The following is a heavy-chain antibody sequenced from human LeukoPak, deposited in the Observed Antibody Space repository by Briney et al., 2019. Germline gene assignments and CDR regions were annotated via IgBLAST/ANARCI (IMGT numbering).Heavy chain of an antibody. Sequence: GGSLRLSCAASGFTFSSYWMSWVRQAPGKGLAGVANIKQDGSEKYYVDSVKGRFTISRDNAKNSLYLQMNSLRAEDTAVYYCARDYYDSSGYYHVGYFDYWGQGTLVTVSS. CDR3: ARDYYDSSGYYHVGYFDY. V-gene: IGHV3-7*01. CDR2: IKQDGSEK. D-gene: IGHD3-22*01. J-gene: IGHJ4*02. CDR1: GFTFSSYW.